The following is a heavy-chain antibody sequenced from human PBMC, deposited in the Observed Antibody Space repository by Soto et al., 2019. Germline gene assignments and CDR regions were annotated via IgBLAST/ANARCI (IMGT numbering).Heavy chain of an antibody. CDR1: GDSIKSNVW. J-gene: IGHJ5*02. CDR3: ARDAAEPGESDRFDQ. V-gene: IGHV4-4*02. Sequence: QVQLQESGPRQVSPSGTLSLSCNVYGDSIKSNVWSSLRRHRPGKGLGWVGEVFHKGITYYTPSFASRVTMSVDKYRNQSSLLMTSLTASDTAKYYWARDAAEPGESDRFDQWGQGIMVAVSS. D-gene: IGHD3-10*01. CDR2: VFHKGIT.